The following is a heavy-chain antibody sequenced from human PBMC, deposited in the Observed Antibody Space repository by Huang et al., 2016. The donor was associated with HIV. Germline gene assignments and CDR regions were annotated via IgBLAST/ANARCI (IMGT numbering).Heavy chain of an antibody. CDR2: IKPGVSP. D-gene: IGHD3-3*01. CDR3: ARMPTPSYYDTWSLSPVEEDFFYYNLDV. Sequence: QVRLEQWGQGLLKPSETLSLTCAVSGASFNTYYWSWVRQSPAKGREWIVEIKPGVSPNYHPSRKSPVPMTVDTCNNQFFLTFRAMTAADAAIYYCARMPTPSYYDTWSLSPVEEDFFYYNLDVWGQGTPVSVSS. CDR1: GASFNTYY. V-gene: IGHV4-34*02. J-gene: IGHJ6*02.